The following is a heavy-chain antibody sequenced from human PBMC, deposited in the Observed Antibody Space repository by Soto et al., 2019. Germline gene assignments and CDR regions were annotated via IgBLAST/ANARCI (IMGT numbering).Heavy chain of an antibody. V-gene: IGHV1-69*01. CDR1: GGTFSSYA. Sequence: QVQLVQSGAEVKKPGSSVKVSCKASGGTFSSYAISWVRQAPGQGLEWMGGIIPIFGTANYAQKFQGRVTITADESTSTAYMELSSLRSEDTAVYYCARILVDTNYYYYYGMDVCGQGTTVTVSS. D-gene: IGHD5-18*01. CDR2: IIPIFGTA. CDR3: ARILVDTNYYYYYGMDV. J-gene: IGHJ6*02.